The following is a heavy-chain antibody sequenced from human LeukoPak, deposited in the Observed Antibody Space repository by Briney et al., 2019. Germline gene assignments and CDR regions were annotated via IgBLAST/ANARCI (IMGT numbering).Heavy chain of an antibody. CDR2: FDPEDGET. J-gene: IGHJ4*02. CDR3: ATPSMIPDVYFDY. D-gene: IGHD2/OR15-2a*01. Sequence: ASVKVSCKVSGYTLTELSMHWVRQAPGKGLEWMGGFDPEDGETIYAQKFQGRVTMTGDTSTDTAYMELSSLRSEDTAVYYCATPSMIPDVYFDYWGQGTLVTVSS. CDR1: GYTLTELS. V-gene: IGHV1-24*01.